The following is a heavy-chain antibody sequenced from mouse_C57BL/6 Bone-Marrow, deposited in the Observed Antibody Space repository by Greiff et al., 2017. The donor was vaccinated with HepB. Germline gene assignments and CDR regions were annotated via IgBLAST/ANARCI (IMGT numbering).Heavy chain of an antibody. D-gene: IGHD2-5*01. CDR3: ARCYSNSRGREAWFAY. V-gene: IGHV1-58*01. CDR2: IYIGNGYT. J-gene: IGHJ3*01. Sequence: VQLQQSGAELVRPGSSVKMSCKTSGYTFTSYGINWVKQRPGQGLEWIGYIYIGNGYTEYNEKFKGKATLTSDTSSSTAYMQLSSLTSEDSAIYFCARCYSNSRGREAWFAYWGQGTLVTVSA. CDR1: GYTFTSYG.